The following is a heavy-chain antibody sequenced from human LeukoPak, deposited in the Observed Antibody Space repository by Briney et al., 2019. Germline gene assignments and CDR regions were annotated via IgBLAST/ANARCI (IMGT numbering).Heavy chain of an antibody. CDR2: TNWDGGRT. V-gene: IGHV3-20*04. D-gene: IGHD5-12*01. CDR1: GFTFDDYA. CDR3: ARDSGYDYYYYYYMDV. J-gene: IGHJ6*03. Sequence: GGSLRLSCAASGFTFDDYAMSWVRQTPGKGLEWVSGTNWDGGRTGYADSVKGRFTISRDNAKNSLYLQMNSLRVEDTAMYYCARDSGYDYYYYYYMDVWGKGTTVTVSS.